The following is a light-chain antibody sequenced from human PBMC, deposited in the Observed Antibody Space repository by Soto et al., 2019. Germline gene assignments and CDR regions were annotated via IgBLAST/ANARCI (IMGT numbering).Light chain of an antibody. CDR3: QQSYTTPIN. CDR2: AAS. V-gene: IGKV1-39*01. CDR1: QSISDY. J-gene: IGKJ3*01. Sequence: DIQMTQSPSSLSASVGDRVTITCRASQSISDYLNWYQQKPGKAPELLIYAASRLQSGVPSRFSGSGSGTDFTLPISSLQPEDFATYYCQQSYTTPINFGPGTKVDIK.